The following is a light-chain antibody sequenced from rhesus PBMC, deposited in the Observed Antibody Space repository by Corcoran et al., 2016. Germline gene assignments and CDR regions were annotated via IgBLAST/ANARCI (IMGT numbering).Light chain of an antibody. V-gene: IGKV1-38*01. CDR3: QQRNSYPRS. J-gene: IGKJ1*01. Sequence: DIQLTQSPSSLSASVGDRVTITCRASQGISSYLAWYQQNSGKAPKLLIYDASTLQSGVPSRFSGSGAGTEVTLTISSLQPEEFATYYCQQRNSYPRSFGQGTKVEIK. CDR1: QGISSY. CDR2: DAS.